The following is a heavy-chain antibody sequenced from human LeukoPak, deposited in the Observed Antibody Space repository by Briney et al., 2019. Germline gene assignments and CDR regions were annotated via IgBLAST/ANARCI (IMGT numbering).Heavy chain of an antibody. V-gene: IGHV3-9*03. D-gene: IGHD6-13*01. CDR2: ISWNSGSI. CDR1: GFTFDDYS. J-gene: IGHJ4*02. Sequence: GRSLRLSCAASGFTFDDYSMHWVRQAPGKGLEWVSGISWNSGSIVYADSVKGRFTIYRDSAKTSLYLQMNSLRPEDMAFYYCAKGQTYSSTSPLDYWGQGTLVTVSS. CDR3: AKGQTYSSTSPLDY.